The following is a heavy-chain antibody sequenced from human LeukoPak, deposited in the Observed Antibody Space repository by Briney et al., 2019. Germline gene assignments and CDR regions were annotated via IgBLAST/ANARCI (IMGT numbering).Heavy chain of an antibody. J-gene: IGHJ6*04. CDR3: AELGITMIGGV. Sequence: GGSLRLSCAASGLTFSSYGMHWVRQAPGKGLEWVAFIRYDGIKKYYADSVRGRFTISRDNAKNSLYLQMNSLRAEDTAVYYCAELGITMIGGVWGKGTTVTISS. CDR2: IRYDGIKK. V-gene: IGHV3-30*02. CDR1: GLTFSSYG. D-gene: IGHD3-10*02.